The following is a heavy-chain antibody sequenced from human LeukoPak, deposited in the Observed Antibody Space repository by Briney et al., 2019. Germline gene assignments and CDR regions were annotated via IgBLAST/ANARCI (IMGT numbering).Heavy chain of an antibody. CDR1: GFTFSSYE. CDR2: ISSSGSTI. V-gene: IGHV3-48*03. J-gene: IGHJ6*03. D-gene: IGHD3-9*01. CDR3: AKISKSYDILTGYRYYYCYMDV. Sequence: GGSLRLSCAASGFTFSSYEMNWVRQAPGKGLEWVSYISSSGSTIYYADSVKGRFTISRDNAKNSLYLQMNSLRAEDTAVYYCAKISKSYDILTGYRYYYCYMDVWGKGTTVTISS.